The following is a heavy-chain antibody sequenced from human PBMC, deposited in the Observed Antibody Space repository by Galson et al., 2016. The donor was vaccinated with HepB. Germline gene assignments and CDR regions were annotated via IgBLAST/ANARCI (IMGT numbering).Heavy chain of an antibody. V-gene: IGHV3-48*03. Sequence: SLRLSCAASGFTFSSYEMNWVRQAPGKGLEWVSYISSRGNTNYYADSVKGRFTISRDNAKNSLFLQMNSLRAEDAALYYCARACPVSGGWGRPSDFWGQGTLVTVSS. CDR1: GFTFSSYE. CDR3: ARACPVSGGWGRPSDF. D-gene: IGHD1-26*01. J-gene: IGHJ4*02. CDR2: ISSRGNTN.